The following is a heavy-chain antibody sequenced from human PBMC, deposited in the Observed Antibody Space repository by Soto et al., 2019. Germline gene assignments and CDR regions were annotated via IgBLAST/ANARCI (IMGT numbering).Heavy chain of an antibody. CDR3: ARDGINSWYDY. CDR1: GGSISSYY. CDR2: IYYSGST. D-gene: IGHD6-13*01. Sequence: PSETLPLTCTVSGGSISSYYWSWIRQPPGKGLEWIGYIYYSGSTNYNPSLKSRVTISVDTSKNQFSLKLSSVTAADTAVYYCARDGINSWYDYWGQGTLVTVSS. V-gene: IGHV4-59*01. J-gene: IGHJ4*02.